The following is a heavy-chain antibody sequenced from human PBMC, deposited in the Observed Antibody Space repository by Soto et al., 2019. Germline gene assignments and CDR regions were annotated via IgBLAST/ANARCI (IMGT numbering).Heavy chain of an antibody. CDR2: IYYSGST. CDR1: GGSISSYY. J-gene: IGHJ5*02. D-gene: IGHD3-3*01. Sequence: SETLSLTYTVSGGSISSYYWSWIRQPPGKGLEWIGYIYYSGSTNCNPSLKSRVTISVDTSKNQFSLKLSSVTAADTAVYYCARGTFYYDFWSGSDNWFDPWGQGTLVTVSS. CDR3: ARGTFYYDFWSGSDNWFDP. V-gene: IGHV4-59*01.